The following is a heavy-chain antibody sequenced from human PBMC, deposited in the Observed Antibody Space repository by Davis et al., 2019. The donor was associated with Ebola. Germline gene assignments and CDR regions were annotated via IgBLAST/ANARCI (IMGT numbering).Heavy chain of an antibody. Sequence: GESLKISCAASGFTFSSYEMNWVRQAPGKGLEWVSAISGSGGSTYYADSVKGRFTISRDNSKNTLYLQMNSLRAEDTAVYYCAKSVNGMDVWGQGTTVTVSS. CDR3: AKSVNGMDV. V-gene: IGHV3-23*01. J-gene: IGHJ6*02. D-gene: IGHD3-22*01. CDR2: ISGSGGST. CDR1: GFTFSSYE.